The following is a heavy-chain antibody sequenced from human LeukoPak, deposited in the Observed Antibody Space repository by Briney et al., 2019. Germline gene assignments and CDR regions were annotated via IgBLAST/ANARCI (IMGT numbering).Heavy chain of an antibody. CDR1: GYTFTSYG. V-gene: IGHV1-18*01. J-gene: IGHJ5*02. CDR3: ARIAVAGSWFDP. D-gene: IGHD6-19*01. CDR2: ISAYNGNT. Sequence: GSVKVSCKASGYTFTSYGISWVRQAPGQGLEWMGWISAYNGNTNYAQKLQGRVTITADKSTSTAYMELSSLRSEDTAVYYCARIAVAGSWFDPWGQGTLVTVSS.